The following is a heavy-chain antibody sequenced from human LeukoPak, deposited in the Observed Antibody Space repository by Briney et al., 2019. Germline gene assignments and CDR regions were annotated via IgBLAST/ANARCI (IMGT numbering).Heavy chain of an antibody. Sequence: GGSLRLSCAASGFTFSSYGMHWVRQAPGKGLEWVAVISYDGSNKYYADSVKGRFTISRDNSKNTLYLQMNSLRAEDTAVYYCATGGSSSWFFDYWGQGPLVTVSS. V-gene: IGHV3-30*03. CDR3: ATGGSSSWFFDY. J-gene: IGHJ4*02. CDR1: GFTFSSYG. D-gene: IGHD6-13*01. CDR2: ISYDGSNK.